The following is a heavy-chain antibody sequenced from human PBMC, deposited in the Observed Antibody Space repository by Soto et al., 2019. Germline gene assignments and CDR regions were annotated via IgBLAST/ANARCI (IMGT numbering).Heavy chain of an antibody. CDR1: GGSISSGGYY. Sequence: QVQLQESGPGLVKPSQTLSLTCTVSGGSISSGGYYWNWIRQHPGKGLEWIGYIYYSGSTYYNPSLKRRVTTSVDTSKNQFFLKLSSVTAADTAVYYCAGDTTGHWYFDLWGRGTLVTVSS. J-gene: IGHJ2*01. CDR2: IYYSGST. V-gene: IGHV4-31*03. CDR3: AGDTTGHWYFDL. D-gene: IGHD1-1*01.